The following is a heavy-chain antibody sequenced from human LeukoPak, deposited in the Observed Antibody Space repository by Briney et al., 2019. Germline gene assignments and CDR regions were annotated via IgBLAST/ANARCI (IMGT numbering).Heavy chain of an antibody. Sequence: SETLSLTCTVSGGSINSYYWSWIRQPAGKGLEWIGRIYTSGSTNYNPSLKSRVTMSVDTSKNQFSLKLSSVTAADTAVYYCARDDYYDSSGDSWFDPWGQGTLVTVSS. CDR1: GGSINSYY. CDR2: IYTSGST. J-gene: IGHJ5*02. CDR3: ARDDYYDSSGDSWFDP. V-gene: IGHV4-4*07. D-gene: IGHD3-22*01.